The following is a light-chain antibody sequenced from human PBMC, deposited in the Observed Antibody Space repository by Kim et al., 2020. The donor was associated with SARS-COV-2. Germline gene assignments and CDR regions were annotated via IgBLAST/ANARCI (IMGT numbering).Light chain of an antibody. CDR2: GAS. J-gene: IGKJ1*01. CDR1: QGIRGD. Sequence: AYVRNTVTITCRASQGIRGDVGGYQFKPGKAPKLLILGASTQHSGVPSRFSGSGSGTDFTLTITSLQPEDSATYYCLQDFNYPRTFGQGTKVDIK. V-gene: IGKV1-6*01. CDR3: LQDFNYPRT.